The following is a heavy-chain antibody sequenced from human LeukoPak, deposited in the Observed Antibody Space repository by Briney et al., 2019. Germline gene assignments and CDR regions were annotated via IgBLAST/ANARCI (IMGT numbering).Heavy chain of an antibody. Sequence: KPGASVKVSCKASGYTFTNYYIHWVRQAPGQGLELMAMINPSSGSTSYAQKFQGRVTMTRDTSISTAYMELSRLRSDDTAVYYCASLPSYDFWNGYLGSPPVDYWGQGTLVTVSS. CDR2: INPSSGST. J-gene: IGHJ4*02. CDR1: GYTFTNYY. D-gene: IGHD3-3*01. V-gene: IGHV1-46*01. CDR3: ASLPSYDFWNGYLGSPPVDY.